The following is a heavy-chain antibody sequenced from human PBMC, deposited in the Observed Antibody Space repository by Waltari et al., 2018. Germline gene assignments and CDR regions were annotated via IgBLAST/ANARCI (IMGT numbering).Heavy chain of an antibody. J-gene: IGHJ6*02. CDR3: ARGINVGMDV. CDR2: IKQDGSAT. CDR1: GFIFSSYG. V-gene: IGHV3-7*01. D-gene: IGHD2-21*01. Sequence: EVQLVESGGGLVQRGGSLRLSCAAAGFIFSSYGMTWVRQAPGKGLEWVANIKQDGSATYYIDSVEGRFTVSRDNANKSLFLQMNSLRADDTAVYYCARGINVGMDVWGQGTTVTVSS.